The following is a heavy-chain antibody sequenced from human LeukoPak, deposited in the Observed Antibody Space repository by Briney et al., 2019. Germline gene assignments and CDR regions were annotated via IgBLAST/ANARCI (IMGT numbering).Heavy chain of an antibody. CDR3: AREGDYYCSGGSCYDY. CDR2: ISGSGDRT. CDR1: GFTFSSSA. Sequence: GGSLRLSCAASGFTFSSSAMSWVRQAPGKGLEWVSGISGSGDRTYYADSVKGRFTISRDNSKNTLYLQMNSLRAEDTAVYYCAREGDYYCSGGSCYDYWGQGTLVTVSS. J-gene: IGHJ4*02. V-gene: IGHV3-23*01. D-gene: IGHD2-15*01.